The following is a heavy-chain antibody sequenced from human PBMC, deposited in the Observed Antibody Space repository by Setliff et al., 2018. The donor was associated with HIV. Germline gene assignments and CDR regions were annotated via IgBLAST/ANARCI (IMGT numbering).Heavy chain of an antibody. CDR3: ARHRAYDILTGYKGDAFDI. CDR1: GYSFISYW. D-gene: IGHD3-9*01. J-gene: IGHJ3*02. V-gene: IGHV5-51*01. Sequence: GESLKISCKGSGYSFISYWIGWVRQMPGKGLEWMGIIYPGDSDIQYSPSLQGQVTISADKSISTAYLQWSSLKASDTAMYYCARHRAYDILTGYKGDAFDIWGQGTMVTVSS. CDR2: IYPGDSDI.